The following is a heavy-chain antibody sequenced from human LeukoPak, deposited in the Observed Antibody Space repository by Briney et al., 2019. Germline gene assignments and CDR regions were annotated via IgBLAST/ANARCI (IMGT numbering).Heavy chain of an antibody. Sequence: ASVKVSCKASGYTFTSYGISWVRQAPGQGLGRMGWISAYNGNTNYAQKLQGRVTMTTDTSTSTAYMELRSLRSDDTAVYYCARVNMVRGVTLLDYWGQGTLVTVSS. J-gene: IGHJ4*02. D-gene: IGHD3-10*01. CDR1: GYTFTSYG. CDR2: ISAYNGNT. CDR3: ARVNMVRGVTLLDY. V-gene: IGHV1-18*01.